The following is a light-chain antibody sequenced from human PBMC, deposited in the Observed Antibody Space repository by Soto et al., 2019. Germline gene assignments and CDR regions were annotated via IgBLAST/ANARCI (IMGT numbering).Light chain of an antibody. CDR1: QGIGNS. Sequence: IQMTQSPSSLSASVGDRVIITCRASQGIGNSLAWYQQKAGRDPKLLMHSASTLLSGVPSRFSGSGSGTDFTLTISSLQPEDVATYYCQKYDSAPWTFGQGTKVEIK. CDR2: SAS. J-gene: IGKJ1*01. V-gene: IGKV1-27*01. CDR3: QKYDSAPWT.